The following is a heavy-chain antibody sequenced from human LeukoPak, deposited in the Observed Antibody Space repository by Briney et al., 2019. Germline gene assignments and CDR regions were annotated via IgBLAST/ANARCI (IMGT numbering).Heavy chain of an antibody. CDR3: ARDRSLTTDY. J-gene: IGHJ4*02. Sequence: SETLSLTCTVSGYSISSGYYWGWIRQPPGKGLEWIGSIYYSGSTYYNPSLKSRVTISVDTSKNQFSLKLSSVTAADTAVYYCARDRSLTTDYWGQGTLVTVSS. CDR2: IYYSGST. CDR1: GYSISSGYY. V-gene: IGHV4-38-2*02. D-gene: IGHD4-17*01.